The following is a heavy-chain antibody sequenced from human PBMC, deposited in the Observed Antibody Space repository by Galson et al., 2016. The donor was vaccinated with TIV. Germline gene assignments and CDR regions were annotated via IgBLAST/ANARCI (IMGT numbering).Heavy chain of an antibody. CDR3: ARGPGPAGIVGIYYNMDV. J-gene: IGHJ6*02. V-gene: IGHV1-69*13. CDR2: IIPLLSSP. Sequence: SVKVSCKASGGTFSRSAISWVRQAPGQGLGWVGGIIPLLSSPSYGQKFQGRLTITADESMTTSYMELTSLTSDDTAMYYCARGPGPAGIVGIYYNMDVWGQGTTVIVSS. CDR1: GGTFSRSA. D-gene: IGHD1-26*01.